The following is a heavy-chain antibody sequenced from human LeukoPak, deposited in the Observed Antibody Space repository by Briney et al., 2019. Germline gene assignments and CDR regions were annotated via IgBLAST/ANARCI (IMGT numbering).Heavy chain of an antibody. CDR2: ISWNSGSI. V-gene: IGHV3-9*01. Sequence: GRSLRLSCAASGFTFDDYAMHWVRQAPGKGLEWVSGISWNSGSIGYADSVKGRFTISRDNAKNSLYLQMNSLRAEDTALYYCAKGSQRHFDYWGQGTLVTVSS. CDR3: AKGSQRHFDY. J-gene: IGHJ4*02. D-gene: IGHD5-24*01. CDR1: GFTFDDYA.